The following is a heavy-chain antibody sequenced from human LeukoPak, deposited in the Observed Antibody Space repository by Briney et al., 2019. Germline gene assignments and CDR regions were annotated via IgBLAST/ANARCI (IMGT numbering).Heavy chain of an antibody. D-gene: IGHD3-3*01. J-gene: IGHJ4*02. CDR1: GFSFDDYA. CDR2: ISWYSGSI. CDR3: AKDRGGYYASFDY. V-gene: IGHV3-9*01. Sequence: GGSLRLSCAASGFSFDDYAMHWDRQAPGKGLEWVSGISWYSGSIGYADSVKGRLTISRDNAKNSLYLQMNRLRAEDTALYFCAKDRGGYYASFDYWGQGTLVTVSS.